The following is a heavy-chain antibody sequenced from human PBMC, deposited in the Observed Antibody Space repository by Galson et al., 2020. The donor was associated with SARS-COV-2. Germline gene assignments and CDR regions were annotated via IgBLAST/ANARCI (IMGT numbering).Heavy chain of an antibody. D-gene: IGHD6-6*01. CDR2: ISYDGTTA. CDR3: ARETPDSSSSFFDY. Sequence: GESLKISSEVSGIAFNTFAMHWVRQAPGKGLEWVAIISYDGTTAYKADSVKGRFTISRDNSKNTVYLEINNLRTEDTAVYYCARETPDSSSSFFDYWGQGTLVTVSS. CDR1: GIAFNTFA. V-gene: IGHV3-30-3*01. J-gene: IGHJ4*02.